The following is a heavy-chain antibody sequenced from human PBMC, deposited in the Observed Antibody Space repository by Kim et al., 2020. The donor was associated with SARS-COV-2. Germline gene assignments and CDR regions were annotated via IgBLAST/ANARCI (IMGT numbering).Heavy chain of an antibody. CDR1: GYTFIHYG. Sequence: ASVKVSCNTSGYTFIHYGISWVRQAPGQGLEWMGWISTFNDNTNYGQKFQGRVTMTSDTSTSTVYMELRNLRSDDTAVYYCARVGGSLMYSSGSDLDYWGQGTLVSVSS. J-gene: IGHJ4*02. D-gene: IGHD6-19*01. V-gene: IGHV1-18*01. CDR3: ARVGGSLMYSSGSDLDY. CDR2: ISTFNDNT.